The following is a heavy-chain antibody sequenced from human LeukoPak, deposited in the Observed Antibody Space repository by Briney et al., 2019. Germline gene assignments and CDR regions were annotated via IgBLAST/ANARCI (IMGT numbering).Heavy chain of an antibody. Sequence: ASVKVSCKAFGYTFTGYYMHWVRQAPGQGLEWMGWINPNSGGTNYAQKFQGRVTVTRDTSISTAYMELSRLKSDDTAVYYCASYDILSGYSPYGMDVWGQGTTVTVSS. J-gene: IGHJ6*02. V-gene: IGHV1-2*02. CDR2: INPNSGGT. CDR3: ASYDILSGYSPYGMDV. CDR1: GYTFTGYY. D-gene: IGHD3-9*01.